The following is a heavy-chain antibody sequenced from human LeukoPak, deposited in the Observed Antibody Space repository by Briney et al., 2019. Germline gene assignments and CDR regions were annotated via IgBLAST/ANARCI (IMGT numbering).Heavy chain of an antibody. CDR3: AKDLEDSSSWYDEFDY. J-gene: IGHJ4*02. CDR1: GFTFSSYG. D-gene: IGHD6-13*01. CDR2: ISHDGSNK. Sequence: LGSSLRVSCAASGFTFSSYGMHWVRQAPGKGLEWVAVISHDGSNKYYADSVKGRFTISRDNSKNTLYLQMNSLRAEDTAVYYCAKDLEDSSSWYDEFDYWGQGTLVTVSS. V-gene: IGHV3-30*18.